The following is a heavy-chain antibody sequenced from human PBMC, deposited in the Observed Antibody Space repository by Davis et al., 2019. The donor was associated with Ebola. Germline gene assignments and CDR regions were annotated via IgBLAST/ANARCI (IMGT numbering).Heavy chain of an antibody. CDR2: IYTGDSDT. D-gene: IGHD6-6*01. Sequence: NVSCKGSGYSFSKYWIGWVRQMPGKALEWMGIIYTGDSDTRYSPSFRGQVTISADKSIKTAFLQWSSLKASDTAMYYCARLDGPYSSSPWYFDYWGQGTLVTVSS. CDR3: ARLDGPYSSSPWYFDY. CDR1: GYSFSKYW. V-gene: IGHV5-51*01. J-gene: IGHJ4*02.